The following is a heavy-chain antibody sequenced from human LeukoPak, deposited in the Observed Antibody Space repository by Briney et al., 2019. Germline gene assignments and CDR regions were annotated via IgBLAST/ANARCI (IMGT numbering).Heavy chain of an antibody. CDR3: ARHGPYDILTGYYNWFDP. CDR1: GGSFSGYY. Sequence: PSETLSLTCAVYGGSFSGYYWSWIRQPPGKGLEWIGEINHSGSTNYNPSLKSRATISVDTSKNQFSLKLSSVTAADTAVYYCARHGPYDILTGYYNWFDPWGQGTLVTVSS. V-gene: IGHV4-34*01. J-gene: IGHJ5*02. D-gene: IGHD3-9*01. CDR2: INHSGST.